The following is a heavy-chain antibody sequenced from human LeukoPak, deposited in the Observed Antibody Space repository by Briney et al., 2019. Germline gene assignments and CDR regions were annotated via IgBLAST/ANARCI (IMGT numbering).Heavy chain of an antibody. CDR2: IYYTGSA. J-gene: IGHJ4*02. D-gene: IGHD2-2*01. V-gene: IGHV4-39*01. CDR3: ARHRYCNSSSCYAFDY. Sequence: SETLSLTCSVSGASITSSSFYWGWIRQPPGKGLEWIGSIYYTGSADYNPSLKSRVTISVDTSKNQFSLKLTSVTAADAAVYYCARHRYCNSSSCYAFDYWGQGTLVTVFS. CDR1: GASITSSSFY.